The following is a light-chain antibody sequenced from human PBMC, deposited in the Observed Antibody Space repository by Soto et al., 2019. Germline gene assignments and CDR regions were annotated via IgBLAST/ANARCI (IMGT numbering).Light chain of an antibody. CDR2: GAS. CDR3: QHYNSYSEA. Sequence: DIQMTQSPSTLSASVRDRITITCRATQSIGTWLAWYQQRPGKAPELLIYGASILESGVPSRFSGSGSGTEFTLTISSLQPDDFATYYCQHYNSYSEAFGQGTKVDIK. V-gene: IGKV1-5*01. CDR1: QSIGTW. J-gene: IGKJ1*01.